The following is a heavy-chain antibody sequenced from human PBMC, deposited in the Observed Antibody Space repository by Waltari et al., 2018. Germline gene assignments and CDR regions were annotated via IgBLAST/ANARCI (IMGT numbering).Heavy chain of an antibody. V-gene: IGHV1-2*06. J-gene: IGHJ5*02. D-gene: IGHD3-16*02. CDR2: INPNSGGT. Sequence: QVQLVQSGAEVKKPGASVKLSCQASGYTFTGYYMHLVRQAPGHGLEWMGRINPNSGGTNDEQKFQGRVTMTRDTSISTAYMELSRLRSDDTAVYYCARDSARLGELSLAYNWFDPWGQGTLVTVSS. CDR3: ARDSARLGELSLAYNWFDP. CDR1: GYTFTGYY.